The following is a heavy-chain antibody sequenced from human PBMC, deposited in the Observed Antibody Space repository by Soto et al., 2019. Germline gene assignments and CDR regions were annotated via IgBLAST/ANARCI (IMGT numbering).Heavy chain of an antibody. J-gene: IGHJ4*02. V-gene: IGHV4-59*01. Sequence: PSETLSLTCSVFGGSISGFYWSWVRQPPGKGLEWIGYIYYSGSTNYSPSLKSRVTISLDTSKNQLSLKLSSVTAADTAVYYCARGIVGATTPFDYWGQGTLVTVSS. D-gene: IGHD1-26*01. CDR1: GGSISGFY. CDR3: ARGIVGATTPFDY. CDR2: IYYSGST.